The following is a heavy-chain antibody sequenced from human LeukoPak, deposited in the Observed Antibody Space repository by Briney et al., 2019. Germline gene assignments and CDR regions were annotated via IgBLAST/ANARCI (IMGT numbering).Heavy chain of an antibody. D-gene: IGHD6-13*01. CDR2: IKQDGSEK. J-gene: IGHJ4*02. CDR1: GFTFSSYW. V-gene: IGHV3-7*05. Sequence: GGSLRLSCAASGFTFSSYWMSWVRQAPGKGLEWVANIKQDGSEKYYVDSVKGRFTISRDNSKNTPYLQMNSLRAEDTAVYFCAKGREEAAAGHFDFWGRGTLVTVSS. CDR3: AKGREEAAAGHFDF.